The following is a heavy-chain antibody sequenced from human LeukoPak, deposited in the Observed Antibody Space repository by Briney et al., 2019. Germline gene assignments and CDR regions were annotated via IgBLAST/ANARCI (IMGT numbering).Heavy chain of an antibody. CDR2: ISSNGGST. D-gene: IGHD3-22*01. V-gene: IGHV3-64*01. Sequence: PGGSLRLSCAASGFTFSSYAMHWVRQAPGKGLEYVSAISSNGGSTYYANSVKGRFTISRDNSKNTLYLQMGSLRAEDMAVYYCARDKGYYDSRGLDYWGQGTLVTVSS. CDR1: GFTFSSYA. J-gene: IGHJ4*02. CDR3: ARDKGYYDSRGLDY.